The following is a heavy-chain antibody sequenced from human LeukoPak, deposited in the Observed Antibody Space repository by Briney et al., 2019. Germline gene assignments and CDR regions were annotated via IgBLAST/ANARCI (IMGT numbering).Heavy chain of an antibody. Sequence: SQTLSLTCTVSGVSISSGSYYWRWIRQPAGKGLEWIVRIYTSGSTNYNPSRNSRVTISVDTSKNQFSLKLSSVTAADTAVYYCAREHDRSGYSIGHYFDYWGQGTLVTVSS. D-gene: IGHD3-22*01. CDR3: AREHDRSGYSIGHYFDY. V-gene: IGHV4-61*02. J-gene: IGHJ4*02. CDR2: IYTSGST. CDR1: GVSISSGSYY.